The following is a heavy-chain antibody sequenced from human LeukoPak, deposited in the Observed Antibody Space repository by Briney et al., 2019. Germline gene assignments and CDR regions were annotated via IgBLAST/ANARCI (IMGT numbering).Heavy chain of an antibody. CDR1: SASITSSPYF. V-gene: IGHV4-39*01. D-gene: IGHD3-10*01. Sequence: SETLSLTRTVSSASITSSPYFWGWIRQSPGKGLEWIGSISYSGTTYYNLSLKSRVTISVDTSKNQFSLKLNSVTAADTAVFYCAANSADYNTLGSSYKVWGQGTLVTVSS. CDR3: AANSADYNTLGSSYKV. CDR2: ISYSGTT. J-gene: IGHJ4*02.